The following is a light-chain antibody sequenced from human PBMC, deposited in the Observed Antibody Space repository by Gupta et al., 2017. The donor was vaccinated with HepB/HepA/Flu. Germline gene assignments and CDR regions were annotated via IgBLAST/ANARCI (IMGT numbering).Light chain of an antibody. J-gene: IGKJ3*01. CDR1: QNINSY. CDR2: GAS. Sequence: DIKMTQSPSSLSASVGDRVNISCRASQNINSYLNWYHQRPGKAPKLLIYGASSLLGGVPSRFRGSGSGTDFTLTVSSLQPEDFATYYCQQTHALPQTFGPGTKVDFK. CDR3: QQTHALPQT. V-gene: IGKV1-39*01.